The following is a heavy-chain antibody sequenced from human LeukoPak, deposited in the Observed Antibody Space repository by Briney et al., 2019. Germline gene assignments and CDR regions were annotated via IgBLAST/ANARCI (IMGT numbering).Heavy chain of an antibody. D-gene: IGHD2-15*01. Sequence: GESLKISCKGSGYSFTSYWIGWVRQMPGKGLEWMGIIYPGDSDTRYSPSFQGQVTISADKSISTAYLQWSSLKASDTAMYYCASSAGVVAATFDPTAFDIWGQGTMVTVSS. CDR2: IYPGDSDT. CDR3: ASSAGVVAATFDPTAFDI. J-gene: IGHJ3*02. CDR1: GYSFTSYW. V-gene: IGHV5-51*01.